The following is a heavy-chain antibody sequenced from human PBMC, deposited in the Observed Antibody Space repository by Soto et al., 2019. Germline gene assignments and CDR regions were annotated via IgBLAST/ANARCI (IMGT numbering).Heavy chain of an antibody. D-gene: IGHD1-1*01. V-gene: IGHV3-23*01. CDR2: ISGSGGST. CDR3: ASRYNWNDYATY. Sequence: HPGGSLRLSCAASGLTFSSYAMSWVRQAPGKGLEWVSAISGSGGSTYYADSVKGRFTISRDNSKNTLYLQMNSLRAEDTAVYYCASRYNWNDYATYWGQGTLVTVSS. CDR1: GLTFSSYA. J-gene: IGHJ4*02.